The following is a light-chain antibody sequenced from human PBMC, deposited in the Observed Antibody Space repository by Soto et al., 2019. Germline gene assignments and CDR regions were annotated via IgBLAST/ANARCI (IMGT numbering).Light chain of an antibody. CDR3: QQYNNWPRT. V-gene: IGKV3-15*01. CDR1: QSVSSN. J-gene: IGKJ1*01. Sequence: EIVMTQSPATLSVSPGERATLSCRASQSVSSNLAWYQQKPGQAPRLLIYGASTRATGIPARFSGSGSGTEFPLTISSLQSEDFAVYYCQQYNNWPRTFGQWTKVEIK. CDR2: GAS.